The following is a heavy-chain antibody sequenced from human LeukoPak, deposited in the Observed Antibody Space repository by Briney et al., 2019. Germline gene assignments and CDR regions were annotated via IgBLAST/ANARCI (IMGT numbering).Heavy chain of an antibody. D-gene: IGHD2-21*02. J-gene: IGHJ2*01. V-gene: IGHV1-69*04. Sequence: GASVKVSCKASGGTFSSYAISWVRQAPGHGLEWMGRIIPILGIPNYAQKFQGRVTIPADKSRTTAYLELSSLRSEETAVYYCATEAIVVVTARDYWYFDLWGRGTLVTVSS. CDR2: IIPILGIP. CDR3: ATEAIVVVTARDYWYFDL. CDR1: GGTFSSYA.